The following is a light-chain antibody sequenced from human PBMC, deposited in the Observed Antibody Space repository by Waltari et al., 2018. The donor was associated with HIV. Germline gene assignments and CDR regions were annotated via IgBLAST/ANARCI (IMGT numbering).Light chain of an antibody. CDR3: QSYDSSLSGWV. CDR2: GNS. J-gene: IGLJ3*02. CDR1: SPNLGAGLD. V-gene: IGLV1-40*01. Sequence: QSVLTQPPSVSGAPGQRVTISCTGSSPNLGAGLDVHWYQHLPGTAPKLLIYGNSNRPSGVPDRFSGSKSGTSASLAITGLQAEDEADYYCQSYDSSLSGWVFGGGTKLTVL.